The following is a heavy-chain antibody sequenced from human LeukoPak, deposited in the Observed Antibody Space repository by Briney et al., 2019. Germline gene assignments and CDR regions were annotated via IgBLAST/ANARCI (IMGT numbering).Heavy chain of an antibody. V-gene: IGHV4-34*01. J-gene: IGHJ6*03. CDR2: INHSGST. Sequence: SETLSLTCAVYGGSFSGYYWSWIRQPPGKGLEWIGEINHSGSTNYNPSLKSRVTISVDTSKNQFSLKLSSVTAADMAVYYCARVLVVITKRYYMDVWGKGTTVTVSS. CDR3: ARVLVVITKRYYMDV. D-gene: IGHD3-22*01. CDR1: GGSFSGYY.